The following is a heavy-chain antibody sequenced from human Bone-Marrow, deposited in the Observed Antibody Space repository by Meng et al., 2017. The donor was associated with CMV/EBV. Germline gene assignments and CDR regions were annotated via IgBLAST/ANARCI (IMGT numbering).Heavy chain of an antibody. V-gene: IGHV1-8*01. J-gene: IGHJ6*02. CDR3: ARAAYDFWSGYYLYYYYYYGMDV. CDR2: MNPNSGNT. D-gene: IGHD3-3*01. CDR1: GYTFTSYD. Sequence: ASVKVSCKASGYTFTSYDINWVRQATGQGLEWMGWMNPNSGNTGYAQKFQGRVTMTRNTSISTAYRGLSSLRSEDTAVYYCARAAYDFWSGYYLYYYYYYGMDVWGQGTAVTVSS.